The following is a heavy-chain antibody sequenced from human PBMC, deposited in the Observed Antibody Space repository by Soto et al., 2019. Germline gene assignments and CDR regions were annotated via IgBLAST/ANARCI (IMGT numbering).Heavy chain of an antibody. CDR1: GGSITSYC. CDR2: ICNSGTT. J-gene: IGHJ6*04. V-gene: IGHV4-59*03. CDR3: VGVASIVVSTRHRAEV. Sequence: QVQLQQSGPTLVTPSETLSLTCTGSGGSITSYCWTWIRQPPGEGLAWIGCICNSGTTNYNPTLNNRVVISIANRNSPFSLRFCAFTFADSAFFYFVGVASIVVSTRHRAEVWGKGTTATVFS. D-gene: IGHD2-2*01.